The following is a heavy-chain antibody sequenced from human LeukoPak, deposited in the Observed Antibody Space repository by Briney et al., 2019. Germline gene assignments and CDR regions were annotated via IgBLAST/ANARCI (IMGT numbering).Heavy chain of an antibody. D-gene: IGHD5-12*01. CDR1: GYSISSDYY. CDR3: ARVPSGLASWFDP. CDR2: IYYSGST. J-gene: IGHJ5*02. Sequence: PSETLSLTCAVSGYSISSDYYWNWIRQPPGKGLEWIGRIYYSGSTYYNPSLKSRITISIDTSKSQFSLNLSSLTAADTAVYYCARVPSGLASWFDPWGQGTLVTVSS. V-gene: IGHV4-38-2*01.